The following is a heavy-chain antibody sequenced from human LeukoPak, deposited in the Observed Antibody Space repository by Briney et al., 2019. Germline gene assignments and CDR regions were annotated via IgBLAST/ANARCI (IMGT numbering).Heavy chain of an antibody. J-gene: IGHJ1*01. V-gene: IGHV4-4*07. CDR1: GGSISSYY. CDR2: IYTSGST. Sequence: SETLSLTCSVSGGSISSYYWSWIRQPAGKGLEWIGRIYTSGSTNYNASLKSRVTISADTSKNQLSLKLSSVTAADTAVYYCATGSGYYKGAEYFQYWGQGTLVTVSS. CDR3: ATGSGYYKGAEYFQY. D-gene: IGHD3-22*01.